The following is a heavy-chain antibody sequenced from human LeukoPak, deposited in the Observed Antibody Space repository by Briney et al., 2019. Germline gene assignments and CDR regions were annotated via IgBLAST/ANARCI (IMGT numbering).Heavy chain of an antibody. V-gene: IGHV3-74*01. CDR1: GFTFSSYW. Sequence: PGGSLRLSCAASGFTFSSYWMHWVRQAPGKGPVWVSRINTEGSDTTYADSVKGRFTISRDNAKNTLYLQMNSLRAEDTAVYYCAKEFSSSSGRYFDYWGQGSLVTVSS. J-gene: IGHJ4*02. D-gene: IGHD6-6*01. CDR3: AKEFSSSSGRYFDY. CDR2: INTEGSDT.